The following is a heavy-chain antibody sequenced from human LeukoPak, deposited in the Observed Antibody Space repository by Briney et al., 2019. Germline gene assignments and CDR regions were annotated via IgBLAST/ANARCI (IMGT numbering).Heavy chain of an antibody. CDR2: IYSSGST. D-gene: IGHD3-22*01. J-gene: IGHJ4*02. CDR3: ARGSRYYYDSSGYYVI. CDR1: GFTVSSNY. V-gene: IGHV3-53*01. Sequence: GGSLRLSCAASGFTVSSNYMSWVRQAPGKGLEWVSVIYSSGSTYYADSVKGRFTISRDNSKNTLYLQMNSLRAEDTAVYYCARGSRYYYDSSGYYVIWGQGTLVTVSS.